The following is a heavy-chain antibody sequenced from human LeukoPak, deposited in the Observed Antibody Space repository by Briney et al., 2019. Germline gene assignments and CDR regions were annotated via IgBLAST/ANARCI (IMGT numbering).Heavy chain of an antibody. CDR3: ARDLNSSSWYGTFVD. Sequence: GGSLRLSCAASGFTFSSYSMNWVRQATGKGLEWVSSISSSSSYIYYADSVKGRFTISRDNAKNSLYLQMNSLRAEDTAVYYCARDLNSSSWYGTFVDWGQGTLVTVSS. D-gene: IGHD6-13*01. V-gene: IGHV3-21*01. CDR1: GFTFSSYS. CDR2: ISSSSSYI. J-gene: IGHJ4*02.